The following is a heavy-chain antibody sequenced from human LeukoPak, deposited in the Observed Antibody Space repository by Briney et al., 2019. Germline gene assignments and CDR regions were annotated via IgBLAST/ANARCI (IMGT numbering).Heavy chain of an antibody. V-gene: IGHV7-4-1*02. CDR2: INTYTGSP. Sequence: ASVKVSCKASGNTFSNHGMNWVRQAPGQGLEWMGWINTYTGSPTYAQGFTGQFVFSLDSSVTTAYLQISSLKAEDTAVYYCARAGESRDGYNPDVWGQGTTVTVSS. CDR3: ARAGESRDGYNPDV. CDR1: GNTFSNHG. D-gene: IGHD5-24*01. J-gene: IGHJ6*02.